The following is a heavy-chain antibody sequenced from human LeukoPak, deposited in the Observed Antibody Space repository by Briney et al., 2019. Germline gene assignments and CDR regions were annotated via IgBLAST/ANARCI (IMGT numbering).Heavy chain of an antibody. Sequence: AASVKVSCKASGYTSSDYYIHWVRQAPGQGLEWMGWISPNTGATNYAQGFQGRVTMTRDTSISTAYMELSRLRSDDTAVYYCAYFGPFNNWFDPWGQGALVTVSS. CDR3: AYFGPFNNWFDP. J-gene: IGHJ5*02. D-gene: IGHD2-21*01. V-gene: IGHV1-2*02. CDR2: ISPNTGAT. CDR1: GYTSSDYY.